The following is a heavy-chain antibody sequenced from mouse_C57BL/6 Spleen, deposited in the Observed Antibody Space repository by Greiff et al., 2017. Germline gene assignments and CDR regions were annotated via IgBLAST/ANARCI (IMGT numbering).Heavy chain of an antibody. Sequence: VQGVESGPGLVAPSQSLSITCTVSGFSLTSYGVSWVRQPPGKGLEWQGVIWGDGSTNYHSALISRLSISKDNSKSQVFLKLNSLRTDDTATYYCAKDLLWLRQEYAMDYWDQGTSVAVSS. D-gene: IGHD2-2*01. CDR2: IWGDGST. V-gene: IGHV2-3*01. CDR1: GFSLTSYG. J-gene: IGHJ4*01. CDR3: AKDLLWLRQEYAMDY.